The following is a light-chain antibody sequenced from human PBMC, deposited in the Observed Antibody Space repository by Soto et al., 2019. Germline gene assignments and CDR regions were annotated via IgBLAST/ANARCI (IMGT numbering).Light chain of an antibody. J-gene: IGLJ2*01. V-gene: IGLV1-40*01. CDR1: SSNIGAGYD. CDR3: CSYTVGDTVV. Sequence: QAVVTQPPSVSGAPGQRVTISCTGSSSNIGAGYDVHWYQQLPGTAPKLLIYGNSNRPSGVPDRFSGSKSGTSASLAITGLQAEDEAVYYCCSYTVGDTVVFGGGTKLTVL. CDR2: GNS.